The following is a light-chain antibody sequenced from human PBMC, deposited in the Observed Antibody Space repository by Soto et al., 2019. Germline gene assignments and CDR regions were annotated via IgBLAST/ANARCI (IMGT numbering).Light chain of an antibody. CDR3: QSYDNSLSGSGV. CDR1: SSNIGAGYD. V-gene: IGLV1-40*01. CDR2: GNS. J-gene: IGLJ1*01. Sequence: QSVLTQPPSVSGAPGQRVTISCTGSSSNIGAGYDVHWYQQLPGTAPKLLIYGNSNRPSEVPDRFSGSKSGTSASLAITGLQAEDEADYYCQSYDNSLSGSGVFGTGTKVTVL.